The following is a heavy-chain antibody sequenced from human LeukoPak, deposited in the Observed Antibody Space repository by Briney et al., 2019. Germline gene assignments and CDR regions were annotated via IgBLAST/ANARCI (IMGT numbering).Heavy chain of an antibody. Sequence: ASVKVSCKASGYTFTSYYMHWVRQAPGQGLEWMGIINPSGGSTSYAQKFQGRVTMTRDTSTSTVYMELSSLRSEDTAVYYCARDGTPYCSSTSCYVGYWFDPWGQGTLVTVSS. CDR1: GYTFTSYY. V-gene: IGHV1-46*01. CDR2: INPSGGST. D-gene: IGHD2-2*01. CDR3: ARDGTPYCSSTSCYVGYWFDP. J-gene: IGHJ5*02.